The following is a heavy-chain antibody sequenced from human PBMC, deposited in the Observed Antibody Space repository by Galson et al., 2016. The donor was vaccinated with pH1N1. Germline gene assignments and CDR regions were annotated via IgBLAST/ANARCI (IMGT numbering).Heavy chain of an antibody. J-gene: IGHJ6*02. CDR1: GFTFSTYA. D-gene: IGHD6-19*01. Sequence: SLRLSCAASGFTFSTYAMHWVRQAPGKGLEWVALTSNDGSNKYYADSVKGRFTISRDNSKNTLYLEMNSLRAEDTAVYYCARETPYSSGWGYYYGMDVWGQGTTVTVSS. CDR2: TSNDGSNK. CDR3: ARETPYSSGWGYYYGMDV. V-gene: IGHV3-30-3*01.